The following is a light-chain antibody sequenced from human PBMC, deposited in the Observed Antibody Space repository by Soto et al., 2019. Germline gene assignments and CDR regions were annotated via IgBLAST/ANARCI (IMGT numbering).Light chain of an antibody. V-gene: IGLV3-27*01. J-gene: IGLJ3*02. CDR3: YSAADNNLGV. Sequence: SYELTQPSSVSVSPGQTARITCSGDVLAKKYARWFQQKPGQAPVLVIYKDSERPSGSPERFSGSSSGTTVTLTISGAQVEDEADYYCYSAADNNLGVFGGGTQLTVL. CDR2: KDS. CDR1: VLAKKY.